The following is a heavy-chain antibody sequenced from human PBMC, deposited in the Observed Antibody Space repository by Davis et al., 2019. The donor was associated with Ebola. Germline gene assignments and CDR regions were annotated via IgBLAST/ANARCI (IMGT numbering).Heavy chain of an antibody. CDR2: ISYDGSNK. J-gene: IGHJ6*02. V-gene: IGHV3-30-3*01. Sequence: PGGSLRLSCAASGFTFSSYAMHWVRQAPGKGLEWVAVISYDGSNKYYADSVKGRFTISRDNSKNTLYLQMNSLRAEDTAVYYCVTASYYYDSSGYPRMDVWGQGTTVTVSS. D-gene: IGHD3-22*01. CDR3: VTASYYYDSSGYPRMDV. CDR1: GFTFSSYA.